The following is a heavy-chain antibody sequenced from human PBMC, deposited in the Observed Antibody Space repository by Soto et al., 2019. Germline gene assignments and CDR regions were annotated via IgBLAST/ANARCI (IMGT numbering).Heavy chain of an antibody. J-gene: IGHJ6*02. CDR2: IIPIFGTT. CDR3: ARLHSHGTYGMDV. V-gene: IGHV1-69*13. Sequence: SVKVSCKASGGSFTYTLSWVRQAPGQGLEWMGGIIPIFGTTNYAQKYQGRVTITADESTKTAYMELSNLRSEDTAVYYCARLHSHGTYGMDVWGQGTTVTVSS. D-gene: IGHD5-18*01. CDR1: GGSFTYT.